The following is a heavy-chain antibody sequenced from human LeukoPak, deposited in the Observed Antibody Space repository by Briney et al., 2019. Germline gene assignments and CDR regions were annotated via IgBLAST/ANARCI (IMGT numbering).Heavy chain of an antibody. J-gene: IGHJ4*02. Sequence: ETLSLTCGVSGGSINSGVWWSWVRQPPGKGLEWVSIISSGSSYIHYADSVKGRFTISRDNAKNSLYLQMNSLRAEDTAVYYCARQKYLRGPDVEYFDYWGQGTLVTVSS. CDR1: GGSINSGVW. CDR3: ARQKYLRGPDVEYFDY. V-gene: IGHV3-21*01. D-gene: IGHD5/OR15-5a*01. CDR2: ISSGSSYI.